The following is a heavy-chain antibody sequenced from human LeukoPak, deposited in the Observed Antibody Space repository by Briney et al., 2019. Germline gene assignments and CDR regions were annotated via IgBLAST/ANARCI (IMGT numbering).Heavy chain of an antibody. J-gene: IGHJ4*02. CDR3: ARGARNLWFGEPYYFDY. CDR2: IYYSGST. CDR1: GGSISSYY. D-gene: IGHD3-10*01. Sequence: SETLSLTCTVSGGSISSYYWSWIRQPPGKGLEWIGYIYYSGSTNYNPSLKSRVTISVDTSKNQFSLKLSSVTAADTAVYYCARGARNLWFGEPYYFDYWGQGTLVTVSS. V-gene: IGHV4-59*12.